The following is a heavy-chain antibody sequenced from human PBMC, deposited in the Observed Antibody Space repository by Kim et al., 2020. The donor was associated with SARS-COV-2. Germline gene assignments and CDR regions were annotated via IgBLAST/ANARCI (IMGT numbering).Heavy chain of an antibody. CDR2: ISNGGSVS. D-gene: IGHD2-2*01. Sequence: GREWGSGISNGGSVSYYADSVKGRFTISRDNSKNTLYLQLDSLRADDTALYYCAKDVMAYQRPTSGLAQWGQGTLVVVSS. V-gene: IGHV3-23*01. J-gene: IGHJ4*02. CDR3: AKDVMAYQRPTSGLAQ.